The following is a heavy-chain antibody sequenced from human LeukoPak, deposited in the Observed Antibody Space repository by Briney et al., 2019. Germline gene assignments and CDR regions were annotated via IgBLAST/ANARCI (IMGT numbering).Heavy chain of an antibody. CDR1: GFTFSSYA. CDR2: ISYDGSNK. J-gene: IGHJ4*02. V-gene: IGHV3-30-3*01. CDR3: ARDSSGGLCGGDCYSDFDY. D-gene: IGHD2-21*02. Sequence: GGSLRLSCAASGFTFSSYAMHWVRQAPGKGLEWVAVISYDGSNKYYADSVKGRFTISRDNSKNTLYLQMNSLRAEDTAVYYCARDSSGGLCGGDCYSDFDYWGQGTLVTVSS.